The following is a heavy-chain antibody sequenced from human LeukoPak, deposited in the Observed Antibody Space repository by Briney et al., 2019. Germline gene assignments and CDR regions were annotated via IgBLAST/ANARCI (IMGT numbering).Heavy chain of an antibody. V-gene: IGHV3-30*18. CDR3: AKGESEGIAVAGTLL. J-gene: IGHJ4*02. CDR2: ISYDGSNK. Sequence: GGSLRLSCAASGFTFSSYGMHWVRQAPGKGLEWVAVISYDGSNKYYADSVKGRFTISRDNSKNTLYLQMNSLRAEDTAVYYCAKGESEGIAVAGTLLWGQGTLVTVSS. CDR1: GFTFSSYG. D-gene: IGHD6-19*01.